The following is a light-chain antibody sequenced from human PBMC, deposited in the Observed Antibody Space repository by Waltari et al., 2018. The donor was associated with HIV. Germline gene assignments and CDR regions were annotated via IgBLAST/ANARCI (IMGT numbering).Light chain of an antibody. CDR2: EDS. CDR1: ALPQKY. J-gene: IGLJ2*01. V-gene: IGLV3-10*01. Sequence: SYELTQPPSVSVSPGQTARITCSGDALPQKYAYWYQQKSGQAPVLVIYEDSKRPSGIPERFSGSSSGTMATLTISGAQVEDEADYYCYSTDSSGNHRVFGGGTKLTVL. CDR3: YSTDSSGNHRV.